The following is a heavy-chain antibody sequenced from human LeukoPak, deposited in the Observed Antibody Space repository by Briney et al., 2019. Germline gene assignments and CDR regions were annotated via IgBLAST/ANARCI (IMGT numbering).Heavy chain of an antibody. CDR2: IRSKANSYAT. CDR1: GFTFSGSA. V-gene: IGHV3-73*01. J-gene: IGHJ4*02. D-gene: IGHD3-22*01. CDR3: TRPVYYDSSGYPLGY. Sequence: GGSLRLSCAASGFTFSGSAMHWVRQASGKGLEWVGRIRSKANSYATAYAASVKGRFTISRDDSKNTAYLQMNSLKTEDTAVYYCTRPVYYDSSGYPLGYWGQGTLVTVSS.